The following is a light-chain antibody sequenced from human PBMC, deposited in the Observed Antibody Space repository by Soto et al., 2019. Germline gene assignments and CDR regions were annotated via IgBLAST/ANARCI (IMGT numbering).Light chain of an antibody. V-gene: IGLV1-40*01. CDR2: GNN. CDR3: QSYDSSLTTAI. J-gene: IGLJ7*01. CDR1: SSNIGADYD. Sequence: QSVLTQPPSVSGTPGQSISISCTGTSSNIGADYDVHWYQQLPGTAPRLLIFGNNVRPSGVPDRFSGSKSGTSASLAITGLPAEDEAVYYCQSYDSSLTTAIFGAGTQLTVL.